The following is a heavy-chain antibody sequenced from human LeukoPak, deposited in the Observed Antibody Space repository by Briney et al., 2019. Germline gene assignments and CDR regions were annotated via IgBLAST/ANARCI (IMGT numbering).Heavy chain of an antibody. J-gene: IGHJ3*02. Sequence: TGGSLRLSCAASGFAFDDHGMHWVRQAPGEGLEWVSGISWSSGIIGYADSVKGRFTISRDNAKNSLYLQMDSLRAEDTALYYCAKDTGRPTDAITMEDNAFDIWGQGTMVTVSS. CDR2: ISWSSGII. V-gene: IGHV3-9*01. CDR3: AKDTGRPTDAITMEDNAFDI. D-gene: IGHD3-3*01. CDR1: GFAFDDHG.